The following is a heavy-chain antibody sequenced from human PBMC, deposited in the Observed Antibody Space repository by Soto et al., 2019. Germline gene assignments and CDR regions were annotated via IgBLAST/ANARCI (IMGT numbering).Heavy chain of an antibody. CDR3: ARVGLPRAFDI. D-gene: IGHD5-18*01. CDR1: GDSVSSNSAA. CDR2: TYYRSKWYN. Sequence: SQTLSLTCAISGDSVSSNSAAWNWIRHSPSRDLEWLGRTYYRSKWYNDYAVSVKSRITINPDTSKNQFSLQLNSVTPEDTAVYYCARVGLPRAFDIWGQGTMVTVSS. V-gene: IGHV6-1*01. J-gene: IGHJ3*02.